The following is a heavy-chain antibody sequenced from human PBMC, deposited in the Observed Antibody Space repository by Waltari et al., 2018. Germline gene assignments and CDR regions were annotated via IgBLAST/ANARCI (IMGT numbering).Heavy chain of an antibody. CDR1: GTSISNYY. CDR2: ISDSGST. CDR3: ARTSGAAAGKFDY. D-gene: IGHD6-13*01. Sequence: QVQLQESGPGLVKPSETLSLTCTVSGTSISNYYWTWLRQPPGKGLEWIGYISDSGSTSYTPSLKSRVTISGDTSKNHFSLKLSSVTAADTAVYYCARTSGAAAGKFDYWGQGTLVTVSS. J-gene: IGHJ4*02. V-gene: IGHV4-59*01.